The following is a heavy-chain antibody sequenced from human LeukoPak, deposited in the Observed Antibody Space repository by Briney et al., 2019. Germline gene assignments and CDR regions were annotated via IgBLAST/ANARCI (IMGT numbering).Heavy chain of an antibody. CDR2: ISAYNGNT. D-gene: IGHD3-10*01. J-gene: IGHJ4*02. CDR3: ARDLDTLLWFGELLIAAFDY. CDR1: GYTFTSCG. V-gene: IGHV1-18*04. Sequence: ASVNLSCKASGYTFTSCGISWVRQGPGQGLEWMGWISAYNGNTNYAQKHQGRVTMTTDTSTSTAYMELRSLRSDDTAVYYCARDLDTLLWFGELLIAAFDYWGQGTLVTVSS.